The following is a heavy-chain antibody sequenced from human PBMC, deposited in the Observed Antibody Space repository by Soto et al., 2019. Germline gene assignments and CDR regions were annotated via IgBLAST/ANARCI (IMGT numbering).Heavy chain of an antibody. CDR3: ARARGLEGIDY. V-gene: IGHV4-34*01. CDR1: GGSFRGYY. J-gene: IGHJ4*02. Sequence: QVQLQQWGAGLLKPSETLSLTCAVYGGSFRGYYWSWIRQPPGKGLEWIGEINHSGSTNYNPSLKSRVTISVDTSKNQFSLKLSSVTAADTAVYYCARARGLEGIDYWGQGTLVTVSS. D-gene: IGHD1-1*01. CDR2: INHSGST.